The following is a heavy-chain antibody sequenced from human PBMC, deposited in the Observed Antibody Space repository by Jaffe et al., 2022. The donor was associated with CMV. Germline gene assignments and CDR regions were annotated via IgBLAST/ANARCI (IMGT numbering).Heavy chain of an antibody. CDR3: ARMLNYYGSGTRSAFDI. CDR2: IFSNDEK. J-gene: IGHJ3*02. V-gene: IGHV2-26*01. D-gene: IGHD3-10*01. Sequence: QVTLKESGPVLVKPTETLTLTCNVSGFSLNNARMSVSWIRQPPGKALEWLAHIFSNDEKSYSTSLKSRLTISRDTSKGQVVLIMTNVDPVDTSTYFCARMLNYYGSGTRSAFDIWGPGTLVTVSS. CDR1: GFSLNNARMS.